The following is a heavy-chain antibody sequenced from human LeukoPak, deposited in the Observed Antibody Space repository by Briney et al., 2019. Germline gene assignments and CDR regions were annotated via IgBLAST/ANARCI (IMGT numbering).Heavy chain of an antibody. V-gene: IGHV4-59*01. J-gene: IGHJ4*02. Sequence: SETLSLTCTVSGGFISSYYWSWIRQPPGKGLEWIGYIYYSGSTNYNPSLKSRVTISVDTSKNQFSLKLSSVTAADTAVYYCARDLGDAYFDYWGQGTLVTVSS. CDR2: IYYSGST. CDR3: ARDLGDAYFDY. CDR1: GGFISSYY.